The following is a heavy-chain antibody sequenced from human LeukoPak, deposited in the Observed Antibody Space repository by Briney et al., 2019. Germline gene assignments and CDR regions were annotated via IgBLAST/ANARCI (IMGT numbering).Heavy chain of an antibody. Sequence: GASVTVSCKASGYTFTIYGISWVRQAPGQGLEWMGWISAYNGNTNYAQKLQGRVTMTTDTSTSTAYMELRSLRSDDTAVYYCAREGDSDYYDSSGYDAFDIWGQGTMVTVSS. J-gene: IGHJ3*02. CDR3: AREGDSDYYDSSGYDAFDI. CDR1: GYTFTIYG. D-gene: IGHD3-22*01. V-gene: IGHV1-18*01. CDR2: ISAYNGNT.